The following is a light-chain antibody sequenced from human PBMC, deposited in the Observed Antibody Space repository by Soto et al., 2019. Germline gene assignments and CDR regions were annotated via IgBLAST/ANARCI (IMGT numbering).Light chain of an antibody. CDR3: HQYNDWPRT. CDR1: QSVGTY. J-gene: IGKJ1*01. V-gene: IGKV3-15*01. Sequence: EIVMTQSPATLSVSPGERATLSCRASQSVGTYLAWYQQKPGQAPRILIYGASTRAAGISPRFSGGGSGTGFPPPLRSLHAKNFAVYHCHQYNDWPRTFGQGPRWESN. CDR2: GAS.